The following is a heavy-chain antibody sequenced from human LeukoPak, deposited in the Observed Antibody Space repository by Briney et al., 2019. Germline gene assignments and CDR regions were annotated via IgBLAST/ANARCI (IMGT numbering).Heavy chain of an antibody. V-gene: IGHV1-8*01. CDR3: ARGPRGGWYAPPVGY. Sequence: ASVKVSCKASGYTFTSYDINRVRQAAGQGLEWMGWMNPNSGNTGYAQKFQGRVTMTRNTSISTAYMELSSLRSEDTAVYYCARGPRGGWYAPPVGYWGQGTLVTVSS. CDR2: MNPNSGNT. CDR1: GYTFTSYD. J-gene: IGHJ4*02. D-gene: IGHD6-19*01.